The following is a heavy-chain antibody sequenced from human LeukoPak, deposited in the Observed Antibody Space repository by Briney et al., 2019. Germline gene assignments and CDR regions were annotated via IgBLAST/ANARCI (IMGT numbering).Heavy chain of an antibody. D-gene: IGHD2-2*02. V-gene: IGHV4-59*12. Sequence: SETLSLTCTVSGGSISSYYWSWIRQPPGKGLEWIGYIYYSGSTNYNPSLKSRVTISVDTSKNQFSLKLSSVTAADTAVYYCARGHRYCSSTSCYIWFDPWGQGTLVTVSS. CDR2: IYYSGST. J-gene: IGHJ5*02. CDR1: GGSISSYY. CDR3: ARGHRYCSSTSCYIWFDP.